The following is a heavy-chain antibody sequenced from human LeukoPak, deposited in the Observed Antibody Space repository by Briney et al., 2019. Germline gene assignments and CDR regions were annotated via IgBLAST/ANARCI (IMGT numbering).Heavy chain of an antibody. CDR2: IAYDGSNK. V-gene: IGHV3-30*18. CDR3: AKEAYDSSGYLGYFDY. CDR1: GFTFSSYG. J-gene: IGHJ4*02. D-gene: IGHD3-22*01. Sequence: PGGSLRLSCAASGFTFSSYGMHWVRRAPGKGLEWGAVIAYDGSNKYYADSVKGRFTISRDNSKNTLYLQMNSLRAEDTAVYYCAKEAYDSSGYLGYFDYWGQGTLVTVSS.